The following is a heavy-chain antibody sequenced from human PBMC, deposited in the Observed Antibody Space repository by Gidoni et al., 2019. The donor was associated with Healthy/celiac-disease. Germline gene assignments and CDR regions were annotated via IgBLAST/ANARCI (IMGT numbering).Heavy chain of an antibody. J-gene: IGHJ3*02. V-gene: IGHV4-38-2*02. CDR2: ISHSGST. CDR3: ARGAPKIRKAFDI. CDR1: GYSISSGYY. Sequence: QVQLQESGPGLVKPSETLSLTCTVSGYSISSGYYWGWIRQPPGKGLEWIGSISHSGSTYYNPSLKSRVTISVDTSKNQFSLKLSSVTAADTAVYYCARGAPKIRKAFDIWGQGTMVTVSS.